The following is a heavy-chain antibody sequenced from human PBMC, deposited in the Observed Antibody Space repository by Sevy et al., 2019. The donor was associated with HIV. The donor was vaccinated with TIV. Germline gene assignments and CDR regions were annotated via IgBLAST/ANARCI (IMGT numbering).Heavy chain of an antibody. J-gene: IGHJ4*02. CDR2: IYYSGST. CDR1: GGSISSYY. CDR3: ARGAARYCSSTSCYDFDY. D-gene: IGHD2-2*01. Sequence: SETLSLTCTVSGGSISSYYWSWIRQPPGKGLEWIGYIYYSGSTNYNPSLKSRVTISVDTSKNQFSLKLSSVTAADTAVYYCARGAARYCSSTSCYDFDYWGQGTLVTVSS. V-gene: IGHV4-59*01.